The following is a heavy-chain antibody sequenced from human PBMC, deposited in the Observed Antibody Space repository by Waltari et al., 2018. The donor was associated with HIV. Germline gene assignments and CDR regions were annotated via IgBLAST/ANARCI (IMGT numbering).Heavy chain of an antibody. CDR3: ARAILWNVGEGFDAFNV. J-gene: IGHJ3*01. V-gene: IGHV4-4*07. CDR1: GGSTSIYS. D-gene: IGHD3-10*01. CDR2: VSATGNK. Sequence: LQESGQGLVAPTETLSLTCTVPGGSTSIYSWNWIRQTPGQGLQWFGLVSATGNKNSNTSLRNRVNMSLYTANNLFSLNPTSVAAADTALYYCARAILWNVGEGFDAFNVWGQGTRVIVSS.